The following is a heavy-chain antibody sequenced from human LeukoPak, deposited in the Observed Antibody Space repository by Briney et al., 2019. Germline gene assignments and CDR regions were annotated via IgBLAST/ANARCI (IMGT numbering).Heavy chain of an antibody. CDR2: IHHSGST. J-gene: IGHJ4*02. Sequence: SETLSLTCAVYGGSFSGYYWSWIRQPPGKGLEWIGEIHHSGSTKYNPSLKSRVTMSVDASKNQFSLKLTSVTAADTAVYYCARAPGPYSSSWQFDYWGQGTLVTVFS. V-gene: IGHV4-34*01. CDR3: ARAPGPYSSSWQFDY. D-gene: IGHD6-13*01. CDR1: GGSFSGYY.